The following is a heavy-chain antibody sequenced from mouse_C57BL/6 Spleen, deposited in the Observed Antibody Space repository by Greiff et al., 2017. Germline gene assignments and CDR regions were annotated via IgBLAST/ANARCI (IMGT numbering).Heavy chain of an antibody. CDR2: ISSGSSTI. CDR1: GFTFSDYG. Sequence: DVMLVESGGGLVKPGGSLKLSCAASGFTFSDYGMHWVRQAPEKGLEWVAYISSGSSTIYYADTVKGRFTISRDDAKNTLFLQMTSLRSEDTAMYYCASYGNWYFDVGGTGTTVTVSS. V-gene: IGHV5-17*01. CDR3: ASYGNWYFDV. D-gene: IGHD2-1*01. J-gene: IGHJ1*03.